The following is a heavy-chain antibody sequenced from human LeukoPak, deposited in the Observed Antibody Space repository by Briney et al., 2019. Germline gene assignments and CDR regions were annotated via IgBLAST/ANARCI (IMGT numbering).Heavy chain of an antibody. D-gene: IGHD2-2*01. Sequence: GGTLRLSCAASGFTLRSYTMNWVRQAPGKGLEWVPSITITSNYIFYTDSVRGRFTISRDNAQNSLYLQMNSLRVEDTAIYYCARDDTHCSSRICYDAFDFWGQGTMVSVSS. V-gene: IGHV3-21*01. CDR3: ARDDTHCSSRICYDAFDF. CDR1: GFTLRSYT. CDR2: ITITSNYI. J-gene: IGHJ3*01.